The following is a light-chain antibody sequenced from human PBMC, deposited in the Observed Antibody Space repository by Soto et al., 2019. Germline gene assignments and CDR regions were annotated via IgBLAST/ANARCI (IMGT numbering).Light chain of an antibody. CDR3: QHRGT. V-gene: IGKV3-15*01. CDR1: QSLSNN. J-gene: IGKJ1*01. CDR2: GAS. Sequence: EMVLTQSPATLSVSPGERATLSSRASQSLSNNLAWYQQKPGQAPRLLIYGASTRATGIPARFSGSGSGTDFTLTISSLQSEDFAVYHCQHRGTFGQGTKVEIK.